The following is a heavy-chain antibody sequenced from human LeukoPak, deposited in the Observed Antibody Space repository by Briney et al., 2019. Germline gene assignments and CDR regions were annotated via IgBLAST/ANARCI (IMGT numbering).Heavy chain of an antibody. V-gene: IGHV1-58*02. D-gene: IGHD3-22*01. CDR3: AAGFYYDSSGYPY. Sequence: SVKVSCKASGFTSTSSAMQWVRQARGQRLEWIGWIVVGSGNTNYAQKFQERVTITRDMSTSTAYMELSSLRSEDTAVYYCAAGFYYDSSGYPYWGQGTLVTVSS. CDR1: GFTSTSSA. CDR2: IVVGSGNT. J-gene: IGHJ4*02.